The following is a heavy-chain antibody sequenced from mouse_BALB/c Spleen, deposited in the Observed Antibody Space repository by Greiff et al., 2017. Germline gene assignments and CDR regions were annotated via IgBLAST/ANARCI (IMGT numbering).Heavy chain of an antibody. CDR2: IDPENGDT. J-gene: IGHJ2*01. D-gene: IGHD1-1*01. CDR1: GFNIKDYY. Sequence: EVQLQQSGAELVRSGASVKLSCTASGFNIKDYYMHWVKQRPEQGLEWIGWIDPENGDTEYAPKFQGKATMTADTSSNTAYLQLSSLTSEDTAVYYCNIYYYGSSYFDYWGQGTTLTVSA. CDR3: NIYYYGSSYFDY. V-gene: IGHV14-4*02.